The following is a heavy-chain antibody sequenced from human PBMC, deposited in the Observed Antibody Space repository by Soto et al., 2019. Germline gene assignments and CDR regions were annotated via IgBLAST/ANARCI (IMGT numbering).Heavy chain of an antibody. Sequence: GGSLRLSCAASGFTFSSYSMNWVRQAPGKGLEWVSSISSSSSYIYYADSVKGRFTISRDNAKNSLYLQMNSLRAEDTAVYYCARDIPYCSGGSCSINDAFDIWGQGTMVTVSS. CDR1: GFTFSSYS. D-gene: IGHD2-15*01. J-gene: IGHJ3*02. V-gene: IGHV3-21*01. CDR3: ARDIPYCSGGSCSINDAFDI. CDR2: ISSSSSYI.